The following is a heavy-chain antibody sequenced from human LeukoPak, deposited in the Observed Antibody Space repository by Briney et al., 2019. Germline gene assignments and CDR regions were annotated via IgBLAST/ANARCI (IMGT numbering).Heavy chain of an antibody. D-gene: IGHD6-19*01. V-gene: IGHV3-30*03. Sequence: GGSLRLSCAASGFTFSSYGMHWVRQAPGKGLEWVAVISYDGSNKYYADSVKGRFTISRDNAKNSLYLQMNSLRAEDTAVYYCARLQSGYSSVRDAFDIWGQGTMVTVSS. CDR1: GFTFSSYG. J-gene: IGHJ3*02. CDR3: ARLQSGYSSVRDAFDI. CDR2: ISYDGSNK.